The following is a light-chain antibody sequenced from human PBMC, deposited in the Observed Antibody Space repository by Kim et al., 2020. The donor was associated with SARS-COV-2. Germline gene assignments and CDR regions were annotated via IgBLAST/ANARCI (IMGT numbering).Light chain of an antibody. CDR1: NIGSKS. CDR3: QVFFSCIVHLV. V-gene: IGLV3-21*04. J-gene: IGLJ3*02. Sequence: SYELTQPPSVSVAPGKTARSNGGGKNIGSKSVHWYQQKPGQAPVLVIYYDSDRPSGIPERFSGSNSVNTSTLTISRFEAGVESDFYCQVFFSCIVHLVFG. CDR2: YDS.